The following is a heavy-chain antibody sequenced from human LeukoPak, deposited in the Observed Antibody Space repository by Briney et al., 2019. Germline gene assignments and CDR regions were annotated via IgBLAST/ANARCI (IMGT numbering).Heavy chain of an antibody. Sequence: SQTLSLTCAISGDSVSSDSATWDWIRQSPSRGLEWLGRTYFRSKWYNEYAVSVRSRISMNPDTYKNQFSLQLYSVTPEDTAVYYCALGRNWEFDYWGQGTLVTVSS. CDR3: ALGRNWEFDY. V-gene: IGHV6-1*01. CDR1: GDSVSSDSAT. CDR2: TYFRSKWYN. D-gene: IGHD1-14*01. J-gene: IGHJ4*02.